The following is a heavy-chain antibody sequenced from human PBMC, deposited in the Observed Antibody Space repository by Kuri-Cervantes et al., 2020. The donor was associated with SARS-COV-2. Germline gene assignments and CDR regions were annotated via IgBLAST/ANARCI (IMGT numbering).Heavy chain of an antibody. V-gene: IGHV4-34*01. D-gene: IGHD6-13*01. J-gene: IGHJ4*02. CDR1: GGSFSGYY. CDR2: INHSGST. CDR3: ARFSWYGITNGFDY. Sequence: GSLRLSCAVYGGSFSGYYWSWIRPPPGKGLEWIGEINHSGSTNYNPSLKSRVTISVDTSKNQFSLKLSSVTAADTAVYYCARFSWYGITNGFDYWGQGTLVTVSS.